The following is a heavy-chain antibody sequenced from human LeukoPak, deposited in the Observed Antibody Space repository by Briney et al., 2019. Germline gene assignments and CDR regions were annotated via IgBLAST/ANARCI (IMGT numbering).Heavy chain of an antibody. CDR1: GFTFSSYE. V-gene: IGHV3-48*03. CDR3: ANWGYYYGSGSLNS. J-gene: IGHJ4*02. CDR2: ISSSGSTI. D-gene: IGHD3-10*01. Sequence: GGSLRLSCAASGFTFSSYEMNWVRQAPGKGLEWVSYISSSGSTIYYADSVKGRFTISRDNAKNSLYLQMNSLRAEDTAVYYCANWGYYYGSGSLNSWGQGTLVTVSS.